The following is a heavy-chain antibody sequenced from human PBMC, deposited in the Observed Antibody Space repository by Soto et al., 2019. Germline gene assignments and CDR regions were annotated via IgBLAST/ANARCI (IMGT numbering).Heavy chain of an antibody. CDR1: GGSFSGYY. J-gene: IGHJ4*02. D-gene: IGHD2-15*01. V-gene: IGHV4-34*01. CDR2: INHSGST. Sequence: SETLSLTCAVYGGSFSGYYWSWIRQPPGKRLEWIGEINHSGSTNYNPSLKSRVTISVDTSKNQFSLKLSSVTAADTAVYYCARAGKYCSGGSCRELLDYWGQGTLVTVSS. CDR3: ARAGKYCSGGSCRELLDY.